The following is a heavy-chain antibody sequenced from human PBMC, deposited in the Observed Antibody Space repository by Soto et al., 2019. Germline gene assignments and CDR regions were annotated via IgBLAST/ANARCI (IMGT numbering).Heavy chain of an antibody. V-gene: IGHV3-7*03. CDR3: ARDRPRRMVRGVISWFDP. Sequence: PGGSLRLSCAASGFTFSSYWMSWVRQAPGKGLEWVANIKQDGSEKYYVDSVKGRFTISRDNAKNSLYLQMNSLRAEDTAVYYCARDRPRRMVRGVISWFDPWGQGTLVTVSS. J-gene: IGHJ5*02. CDR2: IKQDGSEK. D-gene: IGHD3-10*01. CDR1: GFTFSSYW.